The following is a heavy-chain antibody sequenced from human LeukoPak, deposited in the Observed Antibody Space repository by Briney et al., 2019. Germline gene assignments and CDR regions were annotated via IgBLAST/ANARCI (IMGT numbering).Heavy chain of an antibody. CDR1: GFTLSGSA. J-gene: IGHJ5*02. D-gene: IGHD6-6*01. V-gene: IGHV3-73*01. Sequence: GGSLKLSCAASGFTLSGSAMHWVRQASGKGLEWVGRIRSKANNYATVYAASLKGRFTIFRDDSKNTAYLQMNSLKTEDTAVYYCARRGDSSSSSYWFDPWGQGTLVTVSS. CDR2: IRSKANNYAT. CDR3: ARRGDSSSSSYWFDP.